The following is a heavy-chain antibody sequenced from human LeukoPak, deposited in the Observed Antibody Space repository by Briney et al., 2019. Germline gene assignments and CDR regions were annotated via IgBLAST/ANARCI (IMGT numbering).Heavy chain of an antibody. Sequence: KPSETLSLTCTVSGGSISSYYWSWIRQPPGKGLEWIGYIYYSGSTNYNPSLKSRVTMSVDTSTNQFSLKLSSVTAADTAVYYCARDYKYYNSGSYYDYWGQGTLVTVSS. V-gene: IGHV4-59*12. CDR3: ARDYKYYNSGSYYDY. D-gene: IGHD3-10*01. J-gene: IGHJ4*02. CDR2: IYYSGST. CDR1: GGSISSYY.